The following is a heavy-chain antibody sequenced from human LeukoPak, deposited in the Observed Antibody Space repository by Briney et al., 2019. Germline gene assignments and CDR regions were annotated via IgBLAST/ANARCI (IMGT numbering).Heavy chain of an antibody. D-gene: IGHD2-21*01. CDR1: GFTFSDYS. J-gene: IGHJ4*02. Sequence: GGSLRLSCAASGFTFSDYSMNWVRQAPGKGLEWLSWITGSSDTIFYADSVKGRFTISRDNAKNSLYLQMSSLRDEDTAMYYCARERVIAAAGDGFDSWGRGTLVTVSS. CDR2: ITGSSDTI. CDR3: ARERVIAAAGDGFDS. V-gene: IGHV3-48*02.